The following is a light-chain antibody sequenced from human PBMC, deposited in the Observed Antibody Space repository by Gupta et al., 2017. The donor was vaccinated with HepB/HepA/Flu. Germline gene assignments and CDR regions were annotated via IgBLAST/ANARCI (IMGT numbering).Light chain of an antibody. J-gene: IGKJ2*03. V-gene: IGKV4-1*01. CDR3: QQEYSSPRG. CDR2: WAS. CDR1: QNILYSSNNKNY. Sequence: DIVMTQSPDFLAVSLGERATINCKSSQNILYSSNNKNYLAWYQQKPGQSPKLLIYWASARAYGVPDSFSGSGSGTDFTLTISSLQAEDVAVYYCQQEYSSPRGFGQGTKLEIK.